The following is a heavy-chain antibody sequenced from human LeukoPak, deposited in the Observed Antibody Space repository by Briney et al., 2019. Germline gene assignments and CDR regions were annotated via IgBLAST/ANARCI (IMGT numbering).Heavy chain of an antibody. CDR2: INWNGGST. CDR1: GFTFDDYG. Sequence: GGSLRLSCAASGFTFDDYGMSWVRQAPGKGLEWVSCINWNGGSTGYADSVKGRFTISRDNAKNSLYLQMNSLRAEDTALYYCARDRSYDILAGYAFDYWGQGTLVTVSS. J-gene: IGHJ4*02. CDR3: ARDRSYDILAGYAFDY. V-gene: IGHV3-20*04. D-gene: IGHD3-9*01.